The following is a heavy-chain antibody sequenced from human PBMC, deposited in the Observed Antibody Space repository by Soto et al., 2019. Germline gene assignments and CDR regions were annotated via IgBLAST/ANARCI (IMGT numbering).Heavy chain of an antibody. V-gene: IGHV3-30*18. J-gene: IGHJ6*03. D-gene: IGHD2-2*01. CDR3: ANRVPAAMGGYYYMDV. CDR2: ISYDGSNK. Sequence: GGSLRLSCAASGFTFSSYGMHWVRQAPGKGLEWVAVISYDGSNKYYADSVKGRFTISRDNSKNTLYLQMNSLRAEDTAVYYCANRVPAAMGGYYYMDVWGKGTTVTVSS. CDR1: GFTFSSYG.